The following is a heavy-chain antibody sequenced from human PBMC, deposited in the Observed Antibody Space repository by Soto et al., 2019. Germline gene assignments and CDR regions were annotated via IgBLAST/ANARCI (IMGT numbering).Heavy chain of an antibody. D-gene: IGHD1-26*01. CDR3: ARDPSWGALDY. CDR2: INPDGTHI. Sequence: PGGSLRLSCAASGFTFRNSWMTWVRQVPGKGLERVAVINPDGTHIRYVDSVKGRFAISRDNAMESVHLQMNSLRAEDTAIYFCARDPSWGALDYWGQGALVTVSS. CDR1: GFTFRNSW. J-gene: IGHJ4*02. V-gene: IGHV3-7*05.